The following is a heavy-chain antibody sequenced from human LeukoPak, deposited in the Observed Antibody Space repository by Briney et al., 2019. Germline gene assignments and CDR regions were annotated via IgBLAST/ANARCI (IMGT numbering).Heavy chain of an antibody. CDR1: GGSFSGYY. Sequence: SETLSLTCAVYGGSFSGYYWSWIRQPPGKGLEWIGEINHSGSTNYNPSLKSRVTISVDTSKNQFSLKLSSVTAADTAVCYCARQGITIDYWGQGTLVTVSS. V-gene: IGHV4-34*01. CDR3: ARQGITIDY. J-gene: IGHJ4*02. D-gene: IGHD3-10*01. CDR2: INHSGST.